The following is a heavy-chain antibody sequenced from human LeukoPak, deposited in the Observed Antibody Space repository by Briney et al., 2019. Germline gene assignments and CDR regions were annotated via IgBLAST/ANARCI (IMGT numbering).Heavy chain of an antibody. J-gene: IGHJ4*02. CDR3: AKSTSGSLNLYYFDY. D-gene: IGHD1-26*01. Sequence: GGSLRLSCAASGFTFDDYAMHWVRQPPGKGLEWVSGISWSSGNIVYADSVKGRFTISRDNAKKSLYLQMNSLRAEDTALYYCAKSTSGSLNLYYFDYWGQGTLVTVSS. V-gene: IGHV3-9*01. CDR2: ISWSSGNI. CDR1: GFTFDDYA.